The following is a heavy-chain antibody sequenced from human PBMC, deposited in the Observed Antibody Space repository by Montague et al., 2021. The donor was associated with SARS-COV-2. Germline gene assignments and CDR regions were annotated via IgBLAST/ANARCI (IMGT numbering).Heavy chain of an antibody. CDR3: ARQSQAECVLVVYTMGGWFDP. CDR1: GGSFSGYY. CDR2: VNLSGST. V-gene: IGHV4-34*01. J-gene: IGHJ5*02. Sequence: SETLSLTCAVYGGSFSGYYWSWIRQPPGKGLEWIGEVNLSGSTNYNPSRKSRGPISVDTSKNQFSLKLSSVTAADTAVYYYARQSQAECVLVVYTMGGWFDPWGQGTLVTVSS. D-gene: IGHD2-8*01.